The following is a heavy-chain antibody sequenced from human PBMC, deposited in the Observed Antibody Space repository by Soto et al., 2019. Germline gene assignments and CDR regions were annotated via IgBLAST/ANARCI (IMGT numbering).Heavy chain of an antibody. D-gene: IGHD2-2*01. CDR1: GFTFSNAW. CDR3: TTGIAVDPSWYGGDDAFDI. CDR2: IKSKTDGGTT. V-gene: IGHV3-15*01. J-gene: IGHJ3*02. Sequence: EVQLVESGGGLVKPGGSLRLSCAASGFTFSNAWMSWVRQAPGKGLEWVGRIKSKTDGGTTDYAAPVKGRFTISRDDSKNTLYLQMNSLKTEATAVYYCTTGIAVDPSWYGGDDAFDIWGQGTMVTVSS.